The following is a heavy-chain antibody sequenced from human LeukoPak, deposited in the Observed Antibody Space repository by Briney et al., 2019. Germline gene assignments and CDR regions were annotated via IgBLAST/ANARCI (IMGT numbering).Heavy chain of an antibody. J-gene: IGHJ6*03. D-gene: IGHD3-3*01. V-gene: IGHV3-20*04. CDR1: GFKFDDYG. CDR3: ARVRAYDLWSGFYRDDYYYYMDV. Sequence: GGSLRLSGAASGFKFDDYGMSWVRQGPGKGLEWVSGTSGNGVSTGYAGSVKGRFTISRDNANNSLYLEMNSLRDEDTALYYCARVRAYDLWSGFYRDDYYYYMDVWGKGTTVTVSS. CDR2: TSGNGVST.